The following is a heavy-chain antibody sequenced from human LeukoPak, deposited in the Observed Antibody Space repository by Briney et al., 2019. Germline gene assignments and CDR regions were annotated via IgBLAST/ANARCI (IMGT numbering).Heavy chain of an antibody. CDR1: GFTFGTYA. V-gene: IGHV3-23*01. J-gene: IGHJ4*02. CDR3: AKDYSGSYYALDY. D-gene: IGHD1-26*01. CDR2: ISGSGGRT. Sequence: GGSLRLSCAASGFTFGTYAMSWVRQAPGKGLEWVSTISGSGGRTYYADSVKGRFTISRDNSKNTLYLQMNSLRAEDAAVYFCAKDYSGSYYALDYWGQGTLVTGSS.